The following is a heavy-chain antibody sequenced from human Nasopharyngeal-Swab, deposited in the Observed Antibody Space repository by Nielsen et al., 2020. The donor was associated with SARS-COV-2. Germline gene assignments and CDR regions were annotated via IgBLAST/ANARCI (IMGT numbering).Heavy chain of an antibody. D-gene: IGHD1-26*01. CDR1: GFTFSSYA. CDR3: ASGMYSGSYLSYLESDY. Sequence: GESLKISCAASGFTFSSYAMSWVRQAPGKGLVWVSRINSDGSSTSYADSVKGRFTISRDNAKNTLYLQMNSLRAEDTAVYYCASGMYSGSYLSYLESDYWGQGTLVTVSS. CDR2: INSDGSST. J-gene: IGHJ4*02. V-gene: IGHV3-74*01.